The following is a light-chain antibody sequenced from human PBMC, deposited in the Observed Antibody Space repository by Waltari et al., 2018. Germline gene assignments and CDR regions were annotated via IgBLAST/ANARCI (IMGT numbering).Light chain of an antibody. CDR2: DDT. J-gene: IGLJ3*02. CDR3: CAYAGSYTWV. V-gene: IGLV2-23*01. CDR1: SSDVVNYNL. Sequence: QPALTQPASVSGSPGPSITISCTGTSSDVVNYNLASWYQQYPGQAPTVMIDDDTRWPSGVSDRSAGPKSGNTASLTIPGVHAEDEADYYCCAYAGSYTWVFGGGTKLTVL.